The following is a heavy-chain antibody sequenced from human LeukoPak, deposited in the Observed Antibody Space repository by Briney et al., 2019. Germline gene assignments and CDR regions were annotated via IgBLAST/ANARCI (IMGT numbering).Heavy chain of an antibody. J-gene: IGHJ4*02. CDR2: ISAYNGNT. D-gene: IGHD6-19*01. CDR3: ARHSGYSSGWPY. V-gene: IGHV1-18*01. Sequence: GASVKVSCKASGYTFTSYGISWVRQAPGQGLEWMGWISAYNGNTNYAQKLQGRVTMTTDPSTSTDYMELRSLRSDDTAVYYCARHSGYSSGWPYWGQGTLVTVSS. CDR1: GYTFTSYG.